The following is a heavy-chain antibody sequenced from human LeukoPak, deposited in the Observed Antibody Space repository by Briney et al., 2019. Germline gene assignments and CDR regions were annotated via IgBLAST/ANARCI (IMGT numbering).Heavy chain of an antibody. Sequence: PSGTLSLTCTVSGGSISSGSYYWSWIRQPAGKGLEWIGRIYTSGSTNYNPSLKSRVTISVDTSKNQFSLKLSSVTAADTAVYYCATGYRPYYFDYWGQGTLVTVSS. CDR3: ATGYRPYYFDY. J-gene: IGHJ4*02. CDR1: GGSISSGSYY. CDR2: IYTSGST. V-gene: IGHV4-61*02. D-gene: IGHD3-16*02.